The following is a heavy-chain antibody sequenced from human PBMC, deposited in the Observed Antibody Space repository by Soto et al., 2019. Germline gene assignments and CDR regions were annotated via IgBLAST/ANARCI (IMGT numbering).Heavy chain of an antibody. CDR2: ILYDGSNK. D-gene: IGHD2-8*01. V-gene: IGHV3-30*18. Sequence: GRSLRRSCAASGLTFSSYGMHWVRQAPGKGLEWVAVILYDGSNKYYADSVKGRFTISRDNSKNTLYLQMNSLRAEDTAVYYCAKDGWGYCTNGVFSLDSIDRWGQGKMVTVSS. CDR1: GLTFSSYG. CDR3: AKDGWGYCTNGVFSLDSIDR. J-gene: IGHJ3*01.